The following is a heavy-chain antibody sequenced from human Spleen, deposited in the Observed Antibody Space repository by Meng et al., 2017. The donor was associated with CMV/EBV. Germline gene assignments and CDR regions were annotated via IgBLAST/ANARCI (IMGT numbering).Heavy chain of an antibody. D-gene: IGHD5-18*01. CDR1: GFTFSDYY. J-gene: IGHJ4*02. CDR3: AADSRMVTGYFDF. V-gene: IGHV3-11*01. Sequence: GGSLRLSCAASGFTFSDYYMSWIRQAPGKGLEWISYISGRGTTIDYAGAVKGRFTISRDNAKNSLYLQMNNLRAGDTAVYYCAADSRMVTGYFDFWDQGALVTVSS. CDR2: ISGRGTTI.